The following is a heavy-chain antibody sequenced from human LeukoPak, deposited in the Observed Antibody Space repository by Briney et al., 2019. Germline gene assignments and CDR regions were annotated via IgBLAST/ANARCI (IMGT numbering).Heavy chain of an antibody. D-gene: IGHD5-12*01. CDR3: ARNSGYDLPRGYYYYYGMDV. J-gene: IGHJ6*02. CDR1: GFTFDDYT. V-gene: IGHV3-43*01. Sequence: GGSLRLSCAASGFTFDDYTMHWVRQAPGKGLEWVSLISWDGGSTYYADSVKGRFTISRGNSKNSLYLQMNSLRTEDTALYYCARNSGYDLPRGYYYYYGMDVWGQGTTVTVSS. CDR2: ISWDGGST.